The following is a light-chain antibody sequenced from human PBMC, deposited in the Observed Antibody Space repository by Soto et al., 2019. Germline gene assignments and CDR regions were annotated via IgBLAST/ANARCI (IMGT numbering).Light chain of an antibody. CDR1: QSLLHSDGKNY. CDR2: EVS. J-gene: IGKJ5*01. Sequence: DIVMTQSPLSLPVTHLEPASLSFMSSQSLLHSDGKNYLYWYLQKPGQPPQLLIYEVSNRFSGVPDRFSGSGSGTDFTLKISRVEAEDVGVYYCMKSIQLPITFGQGTRREIK. CDR3: MKSIQLPIT. V-gene: IGKV2D-29*01.